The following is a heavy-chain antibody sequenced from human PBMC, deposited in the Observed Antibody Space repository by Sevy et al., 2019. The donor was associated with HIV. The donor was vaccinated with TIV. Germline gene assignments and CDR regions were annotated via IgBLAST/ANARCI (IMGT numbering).Heavy chain of an antibody. CDR1: GFTFSSYG. V-gene: IGHV3-33*01. Sequence: GGSLRLSCAASGFTFSSYGMHWVRQAPGKGLEWVAVIWYDGSNKYYADSVKGRFTISRDNSKNTLYLQMNSLRAEDTAVYYCARAFGRLDYYDSSGYIYYYYYYGMDVWGQGTTVTVSS. J-gene: IGHJ6*02. D-gene: IGHD3-22*01. CDR2: IWYDGSNK. CDR3: ARAFGRLDYYDSSGYIYYYYYYGMDV.